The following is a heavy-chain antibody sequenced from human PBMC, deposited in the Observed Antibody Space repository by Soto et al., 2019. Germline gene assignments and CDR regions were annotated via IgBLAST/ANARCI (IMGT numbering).Heavy chain of an antibody. CDR2: IYYSGST. D-gene: IGHD6-19*01. CDR3: AKTIAVAGLWYFDY. J-gene: IGHJ4*02. V-gene: IGHV4-31*03. CDR1: GDSISSSDYY. Sequence: SETLSLTCTVSGDSISSSDYYWSWIRQHPGKGLEWIGYIYYSGSTYYNPSLKSRVSISVDTSKNQFSLKLSSVTAADTAVYYCAKTIAVAGLWYFDYWGQGTLVTVSS.